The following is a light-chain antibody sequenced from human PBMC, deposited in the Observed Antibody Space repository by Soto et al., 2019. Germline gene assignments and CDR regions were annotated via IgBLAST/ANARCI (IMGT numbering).Light chain of an antibody. CDR3: QQYNNWPPGT. CDR1: QSVSSN. J-gene: IGKJ2*02. Sequence: EIVMTQSPATLSVSPGERATLSCRASQSVSSNLACYQQKPGQAPRLLIYGASTRATGIPARFSGSVSGTEFTLTISSLQSEDFAVYYCQQYNNWPPGTFGQGTKLEIK. CDR2: GAS. V-gene: IGKV3-15*01.